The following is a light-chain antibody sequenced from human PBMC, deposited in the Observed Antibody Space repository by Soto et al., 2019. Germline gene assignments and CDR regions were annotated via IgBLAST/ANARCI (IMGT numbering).Light chain of an antibody. CDR1: QDIKND. CDR3: LQDYSHPPT. Sequence: AIQMTQSPSSLSASLGASVAITCRASQDIKNDLAWYRHKPGTAPKLLIYAATALQSGVPLRVSGSGSGTDFTLTIRNLQPEDSATYYCLQDYSHPPTFGQGTRLEIK. V-gene: IGKV1-6*01. J-gene: IGKJ2*01. CDR2: AAT.